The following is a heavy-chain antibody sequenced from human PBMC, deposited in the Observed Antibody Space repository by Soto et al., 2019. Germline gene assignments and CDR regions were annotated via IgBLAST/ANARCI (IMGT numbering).Heavy chain of an antibody. Sequence: GGSLRLSCAASGFTFSSYAMSWVRQAPGKGLEWVSAISGSGGSTYYADSVKGRFTISRDNSKNTLYLQMNSLRAEDTAVYYCAKVLWWLELPHGMDVWGQGTTVTVSS. CDR1: GFTFSSYA. D-gene: IGHD1-7*01. CDR2: ISGSGGST. J-gene: IGHJ6*02. CDR3: AKVLWWLELPHGMDV. V-gene: IGHV3-23*01.